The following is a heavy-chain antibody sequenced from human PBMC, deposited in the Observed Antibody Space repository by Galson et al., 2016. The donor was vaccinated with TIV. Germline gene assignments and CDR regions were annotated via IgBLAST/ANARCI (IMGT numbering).Heavy chain of an antibody. J-gene: IGHJ6*03. Sequence: SETLSLTCAVFGGSLSGSQWSWVRQSPEKGLEWLAEINHFGSANYKPSLKSRLTNSIDTSNKQFSLKMTSMADADSAVYYCARGGWGNSAVAYYYHFDVWGEGTTVTVS. CDR2: INHFGSA. CDR1: GGSLSGSQ. V-gene: IGHV4-34*01. D-gene: IGHD3-16*01. CDR3: ARGGWGNSAVAYYYHFDV.